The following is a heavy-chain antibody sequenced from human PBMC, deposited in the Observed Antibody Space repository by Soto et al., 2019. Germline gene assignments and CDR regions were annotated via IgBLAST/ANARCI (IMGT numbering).Heavy chain of an antibody. CDR3: ARDQYSSAGPGMDV. V-gene: IGHV4-59*01. J-gene: IGHJ6*02. CDR1: GGSISSYY. D-gene: IGHD6-25*01. CDR2: IYYSGST. Sequence: SETLSLTCTVSGGSISSYYWSWIRQPPGKGLEWIGYIYYSGSTNYNPSLKSRVNISVDTSKNQFSLKLSSVTAADTAVYYCARDQYSSAGPGMDVWGQGTTVTVSS.